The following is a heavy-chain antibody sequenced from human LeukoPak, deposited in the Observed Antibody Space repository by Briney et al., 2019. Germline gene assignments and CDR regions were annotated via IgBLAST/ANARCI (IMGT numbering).Heavy chain of an antibody. CDR3: AKETYDYVWGSCRPYYFDY. CDR1: GFTFSSYG. CDR2: ISYDGSNK. Sequence: GGSLRLSCAASGFTFSSYGMHWVRQAPGKGLEWVAVISYDGSNKYYADSVKGRFTISRDNSKNTLYLQMNSLRAEDTAVYYCAKETYDYVWGSCRPYYFDYWGQGTLVTVSS. J-gene: IGHJ4*02. D-gene: IGHD3-16*02. V-gene: IGHV3-30*18.